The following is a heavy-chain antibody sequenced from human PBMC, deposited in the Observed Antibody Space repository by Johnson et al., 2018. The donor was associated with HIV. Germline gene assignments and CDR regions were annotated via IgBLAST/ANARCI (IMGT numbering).Heavy chain of an antibody. CDR1: GFTFDDFG. CDR2: INWNGGST. D-gene: IGHD3-16*01. CDR3: ARVWLLGAFDI. Sequence: VQLVESGGGVQRPGGSLRLSCAASGFTFDDFGMGWVCQAPGKGLEWVSGINWNGGSTSYADSVKGRFTISRDNSKNTLYLQMNSLRAEDTAVYYCARVWLLGAFDIWGQGTMVTVSS. V-gene: IGHV3-20*04. J-gene: IGHJ3*02.